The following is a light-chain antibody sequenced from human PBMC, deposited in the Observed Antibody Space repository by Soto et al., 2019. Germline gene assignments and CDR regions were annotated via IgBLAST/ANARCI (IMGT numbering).Light chain of an antibody. CDR1: QDIGNA. J-gene: IGKJ3*01. V-gene: IGKV1-17*01. Sequence: DIQMTQSPSSLSASVGDRVTITCRASQDIGNALGWFQQKPGKAPKRLIYAASTLQSGVPSRFSGSRSGTEFTLTISSLQPEDFATYYCQQANSFPFTFGPGTKVDIK. CDR2: AAS. CDR3: QQANSFPFT.